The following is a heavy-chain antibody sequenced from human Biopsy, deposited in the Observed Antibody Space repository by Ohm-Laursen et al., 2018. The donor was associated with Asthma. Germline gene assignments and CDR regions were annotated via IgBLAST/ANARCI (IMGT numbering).Heavy chain of an antibody. J-gene: IGHJ4*02. V-gene: IGHV3-30-3*01. CDR2: ITFDGSTQ. D-gene: IGHD6-13*01. CDR1: GRHFGSYN. Sequence: SLRLSCAASGRHFGSYNMHWARRAPGKGLEWVAVITFDGSTQHYGDSVKGRFTISRDNSKNILFLQMNSLRAEDTAVYYCLRDTLGYYFDIWGQGTQVTVSS. CDR3: LRDTLGYYFDI.